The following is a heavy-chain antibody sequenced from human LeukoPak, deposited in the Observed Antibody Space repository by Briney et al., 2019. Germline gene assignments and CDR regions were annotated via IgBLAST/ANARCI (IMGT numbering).Heavy chain of an antibody. D-gene: IGHD5-18*01. CDR3: ARAGVGYSYGFDY. CDR1: GASISSYY. J-gene: IGHJ4*02. Sequence: KPSETLSLTCTVSGASISSYYWSWIRQPAGKGLEWIGHIFATGSTNYNPSLKSRVTLSVDTSKNQFSLKLSSVTAADTAVYYCARAGVGYSYGFDYWGQGTLVTVSS. CDR2: IFATGST. V-gene: IGHV4-4*07.